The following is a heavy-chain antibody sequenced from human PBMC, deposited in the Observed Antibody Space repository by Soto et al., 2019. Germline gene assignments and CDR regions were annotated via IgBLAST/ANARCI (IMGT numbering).Heavy chain of an antibody. D-gene: IGHD3-10*01. Sequence: EVQLVESGGGLVQPGRSLRLSSAASGFFFEDYAMHWVRQAPGKGLEWVSAISWNSGNIGYADSVKGRFTISRDNAKNSLYLQMNSLRTEDTAFYFCAKDMRSSQGGSYAAELWGQGTLVTVSS. CDR3: AKDMRSSQGGSYAAEL. V-gene: IGHV3-9*01. CDR2: ISWNSGNI. CDR1: GFFFEDYA. J-gene: IGHJ4*02.